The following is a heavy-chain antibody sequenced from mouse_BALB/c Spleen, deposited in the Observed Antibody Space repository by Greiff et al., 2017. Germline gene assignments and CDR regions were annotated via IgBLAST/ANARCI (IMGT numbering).Heavy chain of an antibody. J-gene: IGHJ4*01. CDR1: GFTFSNYW. CDR3: TRQRIYYDDPYAMDY. V-gene: IGHV6-6*02. Sequence: EVQRVESGGGLVQPGGSMKLSCVASGFTFSNYWMNWVRQSPEKGLEWVAEIRLKSNNYATHYAESVKGRFTISIDDSKSSVYLQMNNLRAEDTGIYYCTRQRIYYDDPYAMDYWGQGTSVTVSS. D-gene: IGHD2-13*01. CDR2: IRLKSNNYAT.